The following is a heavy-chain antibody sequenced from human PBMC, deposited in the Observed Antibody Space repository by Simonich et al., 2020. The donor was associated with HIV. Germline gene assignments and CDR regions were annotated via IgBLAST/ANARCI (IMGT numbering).Heavy chain of an antibody. CDR3: ARDLVLGRAYYDTSMDV. V-gene: IGHV3-7*01. Sequence: EVQLVESGGGLFQPGGSLRLSGAASGFTFSSYWLHWVRQAPGRWSEVMANKKLNGREKYYVDSVKGRFTISRDNAKISLYLKMNSLRAEETAVYYCARDLVLGRAYYDTSMDVWGQGTTVTVSS. D-gene: IGHD3-22*01. CDR1: GFTFSSYW. CDR2: KKLNGREK. J-gene: IGHJ6*02.